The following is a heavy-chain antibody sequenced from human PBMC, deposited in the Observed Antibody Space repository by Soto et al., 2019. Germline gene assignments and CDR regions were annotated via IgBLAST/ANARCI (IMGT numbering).Heavy chain of an antibody. Sequence: GESLKISCKGSGYSFTSYWISWVRQMPGKGLEWMGRIDPSDSYTNYSPPFQGHVTISADKSISTAYLQWSSLKASDTAMYYCARLSGGGYYGSGMDVWGQGTTVTVSS. J-gene: IGHJ6*02. CDR1: GYSFTSYW. D-gene: IGHD3-10*01. V-gene: IGHV5-10-1*01. CDR2: IDPSDSYT. CDR3: ARLSGGGYYGSGMDV.